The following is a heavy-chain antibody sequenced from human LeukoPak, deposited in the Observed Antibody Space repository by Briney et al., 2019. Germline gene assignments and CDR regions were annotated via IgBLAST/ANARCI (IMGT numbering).Heavy chain of an antibody. CDR2: AGWAGGTT. J-gene: IGHJ4*02. D-gene: IGHD3-10*02. Sequence: GGSLRLSCATSGFNFDRYTIHWVCQAPGKGLEWVSLAGWAGGTTFYSDSVRGRFTISRDSGRKSVYLQMNSLTTDDTAFYFCAKELDTMFFDYWGQGALVTVSS. V-gene: IGHV3-43*01. CDR3: AKELDTMFFDY. CDR1: GFNFDRYT.